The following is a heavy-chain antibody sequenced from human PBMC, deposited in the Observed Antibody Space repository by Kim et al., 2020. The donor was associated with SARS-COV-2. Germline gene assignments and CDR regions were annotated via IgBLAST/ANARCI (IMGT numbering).Heavy chain of an antibody. CDR2: IYYSGST. Sequence: SETLSLTCTVSGGSISSGGYYWSWIRQHPGKGLEWIGYIYYSGSTYYNPSLKSRVTISVDTSKNQFSLKLSSVTAADTAVYYCARDSGYCSGGSCHDYYYYGMDVWGQGTTVTVSS. V-gene: IGHV4-31*03. J-gene: IGHJ6*02. CDR3: ARDSGYCSGGSCHDYYYYGMDV. CDR1: GGSISSGGYY. D-gene: IGHD2-15*01.